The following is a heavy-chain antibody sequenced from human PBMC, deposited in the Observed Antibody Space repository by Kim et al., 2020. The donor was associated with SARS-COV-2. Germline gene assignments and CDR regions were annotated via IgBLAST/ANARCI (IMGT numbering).Heavy chain of an antibody. Sequence: SETLSLTCAVFGGSFSGFRWSWIRQPPGKGLEWIGEINHSGSANYNPSFESRVSMSVDTAKNQFSLKLSSVTAADTAVYYCARYAYTDSSGWFDPWGQGALVTVSS. CDR3: ARYAYTDSSGWFDP. CDR2: INHSGSA. J-gene: IGHJ5*02. CDR1: GGSFSGFR. D-gene: IGHD3-16*01. V-gene: IGHV4-34*01.